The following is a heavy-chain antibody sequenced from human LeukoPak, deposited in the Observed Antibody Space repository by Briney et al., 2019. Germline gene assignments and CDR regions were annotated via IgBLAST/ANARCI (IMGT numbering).Heavy chain of an antibody. Sequence: PGGSLRLSCAASGFTFSSYSMNWVRQAPGKGLEWVSYISSSSSTIYYADSVKGRFTISRDNSKNTLYLQMNSLRAEDTAVYYCAKETNDYGDYGDDEVGYWGQGTLVTVSS. CDR1: GFTFSSYS. CDR3: AKETNDYGDYGDDEVGY. V-gene: IGHV3-48*01. J-gene: IGHJ4*02. CDR2: ISSSSSTI. D-gene: IGHD4-17*01.